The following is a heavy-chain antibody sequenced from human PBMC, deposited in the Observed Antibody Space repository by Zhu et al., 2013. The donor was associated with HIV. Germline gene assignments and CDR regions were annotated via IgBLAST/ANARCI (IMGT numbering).Heavy chain of an antibody. CDR2: INPNSGGT. CDR3: AREGDTTGYFYYYYGMDV. D-gene: IGHD3-22*01. J-gene: IGHJ6*02. V-gene: IGHV1-2*02. Sequence: QVQLVQSGAEVKKPGASVKVSCKASGYTFTGYYMHWVRQAPGQGLEWMGWINPNSGGTRYAQKFQGRVTMTRDTSISTAYMELSRLRSDDTAVYYCAREGDTTGYFYYYYGMDVWGQGTTVTVSS. CDR1: GYTFTGYY.